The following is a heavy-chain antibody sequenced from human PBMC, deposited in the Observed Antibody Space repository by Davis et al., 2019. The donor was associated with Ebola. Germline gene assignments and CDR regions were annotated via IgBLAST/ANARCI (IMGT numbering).Heavy chain of an antibody. J-gene: IGHJ5*02. CDR2: IDWDDDK. CDR1: GFSLSPRGVR. Sequence: SGPTLVKPTQPLTLTCTFSGFSLSPRGVRVSWIRQPPGTALAWLARIDWDDDKFYSTSLKTRLTISKDTSKNQVVLTMTNMDPVDTATYYCARTTSFRGWFDPWGQGTLVTVSS. V-gene: IGHV2-70*04. CDR3: ARTTSFRGWFDP.